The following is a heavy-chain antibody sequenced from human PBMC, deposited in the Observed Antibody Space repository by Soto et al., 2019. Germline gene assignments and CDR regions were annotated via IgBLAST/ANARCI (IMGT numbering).Heavy chain of an antibody. CDR3: AKDTSGYYLFDY. CDR2: ISWNSGSI. J-gene: IGHJ4*02. CDR1: GFTFDDYA. D-gene: IGHD3-22*01. V-gene: IGHV3-9*01. Sequence: VQLVESGGGLVQPGRSLRLSCAASGFTFDDYAMHWVRQAPGKGLEWVSGISWNSGSIGYADSVKGRFTISRDNAKNSLYLQMNSLRAEDTALYYCAKDTSGYYLFDYWGQGTLVTVSS.